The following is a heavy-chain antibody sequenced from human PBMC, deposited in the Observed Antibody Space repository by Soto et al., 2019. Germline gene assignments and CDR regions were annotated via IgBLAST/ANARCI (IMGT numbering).Heavy chain of an antibody. Sequence: SETLSLTCTVSGGSVSSGSYFWSWIRQPPGKGLEWIGYIYYRGSTNYNPSLKSRVTITVDTSKNQFSLKLSSVTVADTAVYSCAREGGSAVACTGAFDVWGQRKM. CDR1: GGSVSSGSYF. J-gene: IGHJ3*01. V-gene: IGHV4-61*01. CDR2: IYYRGST. CDR3: AREGGSAVACTGAFDV. D-gene: IGHD6-19*01.